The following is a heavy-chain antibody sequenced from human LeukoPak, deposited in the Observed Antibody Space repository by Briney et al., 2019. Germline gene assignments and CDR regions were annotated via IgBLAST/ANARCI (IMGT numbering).Heavy chain of an antibody. D-gene: IGHD7-27*01. J-gene: IGHJ4*01. CDR1: GFTCSSYW. CDR2: IKQDGSEK. CDR3: ARYDWGSLDY. Sequence: GGSLRLSCAASGFTCSSYWMSWGRQAPGKGLEWVANIKQDGSEKYSVDSVKGRFTISRDNAKNSLYLQMNSLRAEDTAVYYCARYDWGSLDYWGHGTLVTVSS. V-gene: IGHV3-7*01.